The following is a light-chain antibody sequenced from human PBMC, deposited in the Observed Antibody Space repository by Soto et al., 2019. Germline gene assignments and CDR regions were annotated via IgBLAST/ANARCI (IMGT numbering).Light chain of an antibody. V-gene: IGKV1-5*03. J-gene: IGKJ1*01. CDR1: QTINDY. CDR3: QQYKNYPWT. Sequence: DIQMTEYPSTLSASGGDRVTRTCRASQTINDYLAWYQQKQGKAPELLIYKVSSLESGVPSRFSGSGSGAEFTLTISSLQPDDFATYYCQQYKNYPWTFGQGTKVDI. CDR2: KVS.